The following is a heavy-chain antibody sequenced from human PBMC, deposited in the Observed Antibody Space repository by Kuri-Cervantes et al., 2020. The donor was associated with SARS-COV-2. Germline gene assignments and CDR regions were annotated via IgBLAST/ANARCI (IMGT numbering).Heavy chain of an antibody. V-gene: IGHV4-59*01. CDR2: IYHSGST. CDR1: DGSISNYY. CDR3: ARGGTYYYDRSGFDWFDP. J-gene: IGHJ5*02. Sequence: GSPRLSCTVSDGSISNYYWSWIRQPPGKGLEWIGYIYHSGSTNYNPSLNSRVTISIDTSKNQFALRLSTVTAADTAVYYCARGGTYYYDRSGFDWFDPWGQGTLVTVSS. D-gene: IGHD3-22*01.